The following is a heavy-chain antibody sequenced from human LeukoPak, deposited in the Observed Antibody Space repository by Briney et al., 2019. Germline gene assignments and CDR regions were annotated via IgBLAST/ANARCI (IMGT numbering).Heavy chain of an antibody. Sequence: ASVKVSFKASGYTFTGYYMHWVRQAPGQGLEWMGWINPNSGGTNYAQKFQGRVTMTRDTSISTAYMELSRLRSDDTAVYYCASTYGDYANYYYGMDVWGQGTTVTVSS. J-gene: IGHJ6*02. D-gene: IGHD4-17*01. CDR1: GYTFTGYY. CDR3: ASTYGDYANYYYGMDV. CDR2: INPNSGGT. V-gene: IGHV1-2*02.